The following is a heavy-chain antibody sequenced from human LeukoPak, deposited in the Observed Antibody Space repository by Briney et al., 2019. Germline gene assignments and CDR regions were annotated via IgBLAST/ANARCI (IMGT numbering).Heavy chain of an antibody. CDR3: ARFSRTGEGY. D-gene: IGHD3/OR15-3a*01. V-gene: IGHV3-7*01. CDR2: IKQDGSDK. CDR1: GFIFSSYW. J-gene: IGHJ4*02. Sequence: GGSLRLSCAASGFIFSSYWMSWVRQVPGKGLEWVANIKQDGSDKQYVDSVKGRFTISRDNAENSLYLQMNSLRAEDTAVYYCARFSRTGEGYWGQGILVTVSS.